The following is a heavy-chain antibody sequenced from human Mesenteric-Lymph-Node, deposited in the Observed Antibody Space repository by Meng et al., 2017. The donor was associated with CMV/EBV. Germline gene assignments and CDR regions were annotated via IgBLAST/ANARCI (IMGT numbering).Heavy chain of an antibody. J-gene: IGHJ4*02. D-gene: IGHD6-13*01. CDR2: INPNSGGT. CDR3: ARGKYSSSWYYFDY. V-gene: IGHV1-2*02. CDR1: GYTFIGYY. Sequence: ASVKVSCKASGYTFIGYYMHWVRQAPGQGLEWMGWINPNSGGTNYAQKFQGRVTMTRDTSISTAYMELSRLRSDDTAVYYCARGKYSSSWYYFDYWGQGTLVTVSS.